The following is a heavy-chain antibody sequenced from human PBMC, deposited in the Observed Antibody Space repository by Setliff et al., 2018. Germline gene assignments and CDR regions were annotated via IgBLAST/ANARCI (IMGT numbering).Heavy chain of an antibody. CDR2: IFNDGRT. J-gene: IGHJ4*02. CDR1: GFIVSGNY. V-gene: IGHV3-53*01. CDR3: SVQSEFGHDCSDGSCHPNYFDS. Sequence: HPEGSLRLSCAASGFIVSGNYMSWVRQAPDKGLEWVSVIFNDGRTFYADSVRGRFTISRDSSENTLFLQMTSLRAEDTAVYYCSVQSEFGHDCSDGSCHPNYFDSWGQGTLVTVSS. D-gene: IGHD2-15*01.